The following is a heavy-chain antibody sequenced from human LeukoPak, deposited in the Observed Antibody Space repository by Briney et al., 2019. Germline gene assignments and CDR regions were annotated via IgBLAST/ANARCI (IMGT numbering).Heavy chain of an antibody. CDR3: AKDREYDFWSGHEHCPGTVYYFVY. V-gene: IGHV3-23*01. Sequence: GGSLRLSCAASGFTFSSYAMSWVRQAPGKGLEWVSAISGSGGSTYYADSVKGRFTISRDNSKNTLYLQMNSLRAEDTAVYYCAKDREYDFWSGHEHCPGTVYYFVYWGQGALVTVSS. D-gene: IGHD3-3*01. CDR1: GFTFSSYA. J-gene: IGHJ4*02. CDR2: ISGSGGST.